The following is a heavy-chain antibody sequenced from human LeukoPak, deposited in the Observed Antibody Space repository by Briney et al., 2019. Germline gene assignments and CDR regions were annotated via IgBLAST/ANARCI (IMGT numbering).Heavy chain of an antibody. J-gene: IGHJ4*02. CDR2: IYSSGST. CDR1: GGSISGYY. CDR3: ARTRDRSAYDRFDY. D-gene: IGHD3-22*01. Sequence: PPETLSLTCTVSGGSISGYYWSWIRQPAGKGLEWIGRIYSSGSTNYSPSLKSRVTMSVDTSKNQLSLKLSSVTAADMAVYYCARTRDRSAYDRFDYWGQGTLVTVSS. V-gene: IGHV4-4*07.